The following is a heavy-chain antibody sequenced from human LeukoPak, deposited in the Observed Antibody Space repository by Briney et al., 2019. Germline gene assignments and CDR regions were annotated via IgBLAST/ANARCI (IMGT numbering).Heavy chain of an antibody. D-gene: IGHD4-23*01. Sequence: SEPLSLTCTVSGDSVSSNPNYWTWIRQPPGKGLEWIGYISYSGSTYYNPSLESRLTISVDTSKNQFSLKLTSVTAADTGIYYCAREGAGNSTLDSWGQGTLVTVSS. J-gene: IGHJ4*02. CDR2: ISYSGST. CDR3: AREGAGNSTLDS. CDR1: GDSVSSNPNY. V-gene: IGHV4-30-4*01.